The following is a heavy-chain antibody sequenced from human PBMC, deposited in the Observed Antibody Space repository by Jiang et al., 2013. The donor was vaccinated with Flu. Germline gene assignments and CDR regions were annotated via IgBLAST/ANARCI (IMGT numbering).Heavy chain of an antibody. CDR3: AREGYDSSGHYWKSFDY. J-gene: IGHJ4*02. CDR1: GYIFTDYY. Sequence: VQLVESGAEVKKPGASVKVSCKGSGYIFTDYYLHWVRQAPGQGLEWMGWTNPKNGDTYYLDKFQGRLTMTRDTSITTAYMELSRLTSDDTAVYYCAREGYDSSGHYWKSFDYWGQGTLVTVSS. D-gene: IGHD3-22*01. V-gene: IGHV1-2*02. CDR2: TNPKNGDT.